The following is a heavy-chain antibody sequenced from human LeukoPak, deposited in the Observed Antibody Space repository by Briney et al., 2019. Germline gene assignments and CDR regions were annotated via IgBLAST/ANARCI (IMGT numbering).Heavy chain of an antibody. Sequence: PSETLSLTCTVSGGSISSYYWSWIRQPPGKGLEWIGYIYYSGSTNYNPSLKSRVTISVDTSKNQFSLKLSSVTAADTAVYYCVRGGYYDFWSGTSYWFDPWGQGTLVTVSS. J-gene: IGHJ5*02. CDR1: GGSISSYY. D-gene: IGHD3-3*01. CDR2: IYYSGST. V-gene: IGHV4-59*01. CDR3: VRGGYYDFWSGTSYWFDP.